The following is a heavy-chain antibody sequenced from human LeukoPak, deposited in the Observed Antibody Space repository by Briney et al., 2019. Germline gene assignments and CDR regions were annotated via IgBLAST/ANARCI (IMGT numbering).Heavy chain of an antibody. CDR2: ISAYNGNT. Sequence: ASVKVSCKASGYTFTSYGISWVRQAPGQGLEWMGWISAYNGNTSYAQKLQGRVTMTTDTSTSTAYMELRSLRSDDTAVYYCARGDGYNYVDWFDPWGQGTLVTVSS. D-gene: IGHD5-24*01. J-gene: IGHJ5*02. CDR3: ARGDGYNYVDWFDP. V-gene: IGHV1-18*01. CDR1: GYTFTSYG.